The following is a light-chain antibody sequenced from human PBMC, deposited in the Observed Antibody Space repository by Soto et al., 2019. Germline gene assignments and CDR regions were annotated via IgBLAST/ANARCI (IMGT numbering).Light chain of an antibody. J-gene: IGKJ1*01. V-gene: IGKV3-20*01. CDR1: QSVSSSY. Sequence: EILLTQSPGTLSLSPGERATLSCIASQSVSSSYLALYQQKPGQSPRLXTYGXSSRATGIPDRLSGSGSGTDFTLTISRLEPEDFAVYYCQQYGSSPWTFGQGTKVDIK. CDR2: GXS. CDR3: QQYGSSPWT.